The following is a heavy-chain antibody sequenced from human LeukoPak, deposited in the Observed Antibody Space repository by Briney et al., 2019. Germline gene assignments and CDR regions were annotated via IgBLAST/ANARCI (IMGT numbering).Heavy chain of an antibody. V-gene: IGHV4-59*01. Sequence: PSETLSLTCTVSGGSISSYYWSWIRQPPGKGLEWIGYIYYSGSTNYNPSLKSRVTISVDTSKNQFSLKLSSVTAADTAVYYCAAAVVPAAPLGYWGQGTLVTVSS. J-gene: IGHJ4*02. CDR1: GGSISSYY. D-gene: IGHD2-2*01. CDR2: IYYSGST. CDR3: AAAVVPAAPLGY.